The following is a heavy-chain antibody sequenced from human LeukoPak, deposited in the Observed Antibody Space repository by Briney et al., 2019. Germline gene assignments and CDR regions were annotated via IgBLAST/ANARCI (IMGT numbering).Heavy chain of an antibody. Sequence: SETLSLTYTVSGGSISSYYWSWIRQPAGKGLEWIGRIYTSGSTNYNPSLKSRVTMSVDTSKNQFSLKLSSVTAADTAVYYCARDYYDSSGYPPHAFDIWGQGTMVTVSS. V-gene: IGHV4-4*07. CDR3: ARDYYDSSGYPPHAFDI. D-gene: IGHD3-22*01. J-gene: IGHJ3*02. CDR2: IYTSGST. CDR1: GGSISSYY.